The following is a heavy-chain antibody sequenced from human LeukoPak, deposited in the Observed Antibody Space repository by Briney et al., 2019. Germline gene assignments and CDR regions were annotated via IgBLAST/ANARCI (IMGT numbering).Heavy chain of an antibody. V-gene: IGHV4-59*12. CDR1: GGSISSYY. CDR3: ARDGFLSTYSYGDTESDAFDI. Sequence: PSETLSLTCTVSGGSISSYYWSWIRQPPGKGLEWIGYIYYSGSTNYNPSLKSRVTISVDTSKNQFSLKLSSVTAADTAVYYCARDGFLSTYSYGDTESDAFDIWGQGTMVTVSS. D-gene: IGHD5-18*01. CDR2: IYYSGST. J-gene: IGHJ3*02.